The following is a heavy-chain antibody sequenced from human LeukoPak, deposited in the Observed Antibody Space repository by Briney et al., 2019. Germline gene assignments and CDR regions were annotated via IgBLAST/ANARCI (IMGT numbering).Heavy chain of an antibody. V-gene: IGHV4-59*08. CDR3: ARQYGANSNFDY. CDR1: GGSISSYY. CDR2: IYYSGYT. J-gene: IGHJ4*02. D-gene: IGHD4-23*01. Sequence: SETLSLTCNVSGGSISSYYWSWLRQPPGEGLDWIGYIYYSGYTNYNPSLESRVAISVDTSKNQFSLKLSSVTAADTAVYYCARQYGANSNFDYWGQGTLVTVSS.